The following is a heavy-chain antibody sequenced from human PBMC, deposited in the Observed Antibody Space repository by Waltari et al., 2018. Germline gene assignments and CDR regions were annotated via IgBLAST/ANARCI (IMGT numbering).Heavy chain of an antibody. CDR1: GGSFSGYY. D-gene: IGHD1-26*01. CDR3: ARGWARGAFDI. Sequence: QVQLQQWGAGLLKPSETLSLTCAVYGGSFSGYYWSWIRQPPGKGLEWIGEIKHSGSTKYNPSLKSRVTISVDTSKNQFSLKLSSVTAADTAVYYCARGWARGAFDIWGQGTMVTVSS. V-gene: IGHV4-34*01. CDR2: IKHSGST. J-gene: IGHJ3*02.